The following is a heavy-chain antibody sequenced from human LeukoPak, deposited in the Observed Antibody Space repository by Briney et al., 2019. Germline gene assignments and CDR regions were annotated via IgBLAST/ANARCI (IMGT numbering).Heavy chain of an antibody. Sequence: SETLSLTCTVSGGSISSSSYYWGWIRQPPGKGLEWIGSIYYSGSTYYNPSLKSRVTISVDTSKNQFSLKLSSVTAADTAVYYCARRITMVRGVILWGQGTLVTVSS. V-gene: IGHV4-39*01. CDR1: GGSISSSSYY. J-gene: IGHJ4*02. CDR3: ARRITMVRGVIL. CDR2: IYYSGST. D-gene: IGHD3-10*01.